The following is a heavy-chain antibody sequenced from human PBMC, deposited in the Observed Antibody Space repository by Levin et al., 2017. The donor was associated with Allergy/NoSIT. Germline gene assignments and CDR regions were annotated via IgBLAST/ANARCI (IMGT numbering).Heavy chain of an antibody. CDR2: IKEDGSEK. V-gene: IGHV3-7*01. Sequence: GGSLRLSCAGSGFTFSSYWMSWVRQAPGKGLDYVANIKEDGSEKYYVDSVKGRFTISRDNAKNSLYLQMNSLRVEDTAVYYCARPINGHYPLWGQGTLVTVSS. J-gene: IGHJ4*02. CDR1: GFTFSSYW. CDR3: ARPINGHYPL. D-gene: IGHD2-8*01.